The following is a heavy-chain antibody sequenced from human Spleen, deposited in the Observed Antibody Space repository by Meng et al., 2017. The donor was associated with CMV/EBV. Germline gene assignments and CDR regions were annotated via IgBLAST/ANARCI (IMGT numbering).Heavy chain of an antibody. V-gene: IGHV1-69*05. J-gene: IGHJ4*02. CDR3: ARGYTDYSKGIDY. Sequence: ASGGTFSSYAISWVRQAPGQGLEWMGGIIPIFGTANYAQKFQGRVTITTDESTSTAYMELSSLRSEDTAVYYCARGYTDYSKGIDYWGQGTLVTVSS. CDR2: IIPIFGTA. D-gene: IGHD4-11*01. CDR1: GGTFSSYA.